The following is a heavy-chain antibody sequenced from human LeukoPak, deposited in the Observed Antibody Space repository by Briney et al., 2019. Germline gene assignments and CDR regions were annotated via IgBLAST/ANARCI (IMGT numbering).Heavy chain of an antibody. CDR1: GYSFTSYW. D-gene: IGHD2-15*01. CDR2: IYPGDSDT. Sequence: GESLKISCKGSGYSFTSYWIGWVRQMPGKGLEWMGIIYPGDSDTRYSPSFQGQVTISADKSISTAYLQWSSLKASDTAMYYCARGVIDGYCSGGSCPTTHDYWGQGTLVTVSS. CDR3: ARGVIDGYCSGGSCPTTHDY. J-gene: IGHJ4*02. V-gene: IGHV5-51*01.